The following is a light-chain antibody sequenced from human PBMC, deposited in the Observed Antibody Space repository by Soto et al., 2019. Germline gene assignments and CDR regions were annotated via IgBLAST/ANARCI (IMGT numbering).Light chain of an antibody. Sequence: QSVLTQPPSASGAPGQRVTISCSGGSSNIGSNTVSWYQQLPGTAPKLLIYDNNQRPSGVPARFSGSKSGTSASLAISGLQSEDEADYYCAAWDDSLNGHVVFGGGNKLTVL. CDR1: SSNIGSNT. J-gene: IGLJ2*01. V-gene: IGLV1-44*01. CDR3: AAWDDSLNGHVV. CDR2: DNN.